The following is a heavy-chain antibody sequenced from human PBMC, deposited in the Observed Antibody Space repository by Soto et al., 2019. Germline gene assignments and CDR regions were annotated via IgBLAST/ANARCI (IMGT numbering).Heavy chain of an antibody. CDR3: AREGRSSSSGWFDP. Sequence: QVQLQESGPGLVKPSETLSLTCTVSGGSVSSGSYYWSWIRQPPGKGLEWIGYIYDSGSTNYNQSLARRVTISVDTSKHQFSLKLSSVTAADTAVYYCAREGRSSSSGWFDPWGQGTLVTVSS. J-gene: IGHJ5*02. D-gene: IGHD6-6*01. V-gene: IGHV4-61*01. CDR2: IYDSGST. CDR1: GGSVSSGSYY.